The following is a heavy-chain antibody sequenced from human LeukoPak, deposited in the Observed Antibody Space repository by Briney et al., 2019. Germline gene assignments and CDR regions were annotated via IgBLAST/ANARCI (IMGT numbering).Heavy chain of an antibody. CDR1: GFTFSSYW. V-gene: IGHV3-7*01. D-gene: IGHD4-17*01. CDR3: ARVLSPGHSYGDYVFSSFDY. CDR2: IKQDGSEK. Sequence: GGSLRLSCAAAGFTFSSYWMSWVRQAPGKGREGVANIKQDGSEKYYVDSVKGRFTISRDNAKNSLYLKMNCLRAEDTAVYYCARVLSPGHSYGDYVFSSFDYWGQGTLVTVSS. J-gene: IGHJ4*02.